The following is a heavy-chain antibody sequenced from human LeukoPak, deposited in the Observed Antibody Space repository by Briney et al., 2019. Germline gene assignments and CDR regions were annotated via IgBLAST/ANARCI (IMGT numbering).Heavy chain of an antibody. V-gene: IGHV3-53*01. J-gene: IGHJ3*02. CDR1: GFTVSSNY. CDR2: IYSGGST. D-gene: IGHD4-17*01. CDR3: ARERTTVTDDAFDI. Sequence: GGSLRLSCAASGFTVSSNYMSWVRQAPGKGLEWVSVIYSGGSTYYADSVKGRFTISRDNSKNTLYLQMNSLRAEDTAVYYCARERTTVTDDAFDIWGQGTMVTVSS.